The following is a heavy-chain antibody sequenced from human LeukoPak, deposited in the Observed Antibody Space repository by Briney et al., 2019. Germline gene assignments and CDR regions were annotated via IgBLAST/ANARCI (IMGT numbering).Heavy chain of an antibody. Sequence: NPSETLSLTCTVSGGSISSGDYYWSWIRQPPGKGLQWIGYIHNSGSTYYNPSLKSRVTISVDTSKSQFSLKLNSVTAADTAVYYCAREILAYCGGDCYSAPFDYWGQGTLVTASS. J-gene: IGHJ4*02. CDR1: GGSISSGDYY. CDR3: AREILAYCGGDCYSAPFDY. CDR2: IHNSGST. D-gene: IGHD2-21*02. V-gene: IGHV4-30-4*01.